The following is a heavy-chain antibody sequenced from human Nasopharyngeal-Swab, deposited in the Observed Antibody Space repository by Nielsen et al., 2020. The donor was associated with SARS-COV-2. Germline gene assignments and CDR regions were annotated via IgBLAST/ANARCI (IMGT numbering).Heavy chain of an antibody. V-gene: IGHV3-23*01. CDR1: GFTFSSYA. Sequence: GESLKISCAASGFTFSSYAMSWVRQAPGKGLEWVSGITASGGKTYYADSVKGRFTLSRDSSESTLYLQMSSLRAEDTAVYYCAKGSYYPSYYFDYWGQGALVSVSS. CDR3: AKGSYYPSYYFDY. CDR2: ITASGGKT. D-gene: IGHD1-26*01. J-gene: IGHJ4*02.